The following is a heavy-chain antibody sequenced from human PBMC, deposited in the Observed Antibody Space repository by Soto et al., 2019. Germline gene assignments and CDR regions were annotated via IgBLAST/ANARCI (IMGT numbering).Heavy chain of an antibody. Sequence: SETLSLTCTVSGGSISSGGYYWSWIRQHPGKGLEWIGYIYYSGSTSYNPSLQSRVTISVDTSKNQFSLKLTSVTAADTAVYFCAREDDGGDRDYYGLDVWGQGTTVTVSS. CDR1: GGSISSGGYY. D-gene: IGHD2-21*02. CDR3: AREDDGGDRDYYGLDV. V-gene: IGHV4-30-4*08. J-gene: IGHJ6*02. CDR2: IYYSGST.